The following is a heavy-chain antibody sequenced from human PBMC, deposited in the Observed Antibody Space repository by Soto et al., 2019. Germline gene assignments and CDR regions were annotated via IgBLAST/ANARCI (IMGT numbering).Heavy chain of an antibody. V-gene: IGHV3-30*18. Sequence: GGSLRLSCAASGFTFSSYGMHWVRQAPGKGLEWVAVISYDGSNKYYADSVKGRFTISRDNSKNTLYLQMNSLRDEDTAVYYCAKVLVGATKIYYYYYGMDVWGQGTTVTVSS. CDR1: GFTFSSYG. J-gene: IGHJ6*02. CDR3: AKVLVGATKIYYYYYGMDV. D-gene: IGHD1-26*01. CDR2: ISYDGSNK.